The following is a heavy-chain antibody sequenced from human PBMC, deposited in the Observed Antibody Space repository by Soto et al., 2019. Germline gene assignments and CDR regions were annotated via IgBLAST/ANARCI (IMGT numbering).Heavy chain of an antibody. Sequence: LSLTCTVSGGSISSGDYYWSWIRQPPGKGLEWIGYIYYSGSTYYNPSLKSRVTISVDTSKNQFSLKLSSVTAADTAVYYCARVDITMVRGTPRGFDPWGQGTLVTVSS. V-gene: IGHV4-30-4*01. CDR3: ARVDITMVRGTPRGFDP. CDR2: IYYSGST. J-gene: IGHJ5*02. D-gene: IGHD3-10*01. CDR1: GGSISSGDYY.